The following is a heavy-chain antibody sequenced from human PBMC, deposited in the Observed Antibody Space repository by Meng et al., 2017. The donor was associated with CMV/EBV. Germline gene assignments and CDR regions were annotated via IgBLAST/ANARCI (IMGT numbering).Heavy chain of an antibody. D-gene: IGHD4-23*01. Sequence: GGSLRLSCKGSGYSFTSYWIGWVRQMPGNGLEWMGIIYPGDSDTRYSPSFQGQVTISADKSISTAYLQWSSLKASDTAMYYCARSAVTTVGFDYWGQGTLVTVSS. CDR1: GYSFTSYW. CDR2: IYPGDSDT. V-gene: IGHV5-51*01. J-gene: IGHJ4*02. CDR3: ARSAVTTVGFDY.